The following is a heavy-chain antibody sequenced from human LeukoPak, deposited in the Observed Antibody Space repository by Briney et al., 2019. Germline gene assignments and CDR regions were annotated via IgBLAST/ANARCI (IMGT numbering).Heavy chain of an antibody. J-gene: IGHJ4*02. V-gene: IGHV3-48*04. D-gene: IGHD5-24*01. CDR3: AREGADGYNVGFDY. CDR1: GFTFSSYG. CDR2: IYSSGGNI. Sequence: PGGSLRLSCAASGFTFSSYGMSWVRQAPGKGLEWVSYIYSSGGNIYYADSVKGRFTISRDNAKNSLYLQMNSLRVEDTAVYYCAREGADGYNVGFDYWGQGTLVTVSS.